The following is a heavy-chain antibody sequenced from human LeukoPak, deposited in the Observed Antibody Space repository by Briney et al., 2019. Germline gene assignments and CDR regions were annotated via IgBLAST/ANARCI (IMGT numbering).Heavy chain of an antibody. CDR3: ARFLRAHTPSGPCDF. Sequence: GGSLRLSCAASGFIFTDYYMMWIRQAPGKGLEWVSYISSGGAMFYAASVKGRCTISRDNVKHSVSLQMNALTAEDTAMYYCARFLRAHTPSGPCDFWGQGVLVTVSS. V-gene: IGHV3-69-1*01. CDR1: GFIFTDYY. CDR2: ISSGGAM. D-gene: IGHD2/OR15-2a*01. J-gene: IGHJ4*02.